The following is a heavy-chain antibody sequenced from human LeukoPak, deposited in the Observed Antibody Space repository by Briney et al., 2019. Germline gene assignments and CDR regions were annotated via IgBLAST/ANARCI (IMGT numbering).Heavy chain of an antibody. CDR2: INYSGST. J-gene: IGHJ4*02. Sequence: SETLSLTCSVSGGSISSSDYYWGWTRQPPGKGLEWIGNINYSGSTYYNPSLESRVTISVDTSNNQMSLKLSSVTAADTAVYYCASRSSIWSGYQDTLYYFDSWGQGTLVTVSS. D-gene: IGHD3-3*01. CDR1: GGSISSSDYY. V-gene: IGHV4-39*07. CDR3: ASRSSIWSGYQDTLYYFDS.